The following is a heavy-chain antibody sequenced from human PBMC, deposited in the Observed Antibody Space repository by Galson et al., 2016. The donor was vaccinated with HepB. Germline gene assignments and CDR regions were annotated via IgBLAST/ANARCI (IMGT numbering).Heavy chain of an antibody. J-gene: IGHJ6*02. CDR3: ARDETFGPEYYYGMDV. D-gene: IGHD2/OR15-2a*01. CDR1: GGTFSTHG. Sequence: SVKVSCKASGGTFSTHGISWVRQAPGQGLEWMGRVIPILSVTTYAQKFQGRVTTTADTSTSTGYMELSRLRFDDTAVFYCARDETFGPEYYYGMDVWGQGTTVTVSS. CDR2: VIPILSVT. V-gene: IGHV1-69*04.